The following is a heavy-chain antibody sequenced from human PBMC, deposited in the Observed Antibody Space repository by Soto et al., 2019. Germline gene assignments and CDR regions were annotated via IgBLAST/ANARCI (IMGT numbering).Heavy chain of an antibody. Sequence: QVQLVQSGAEVKKPGSSVKVSCKASGGTFSSYTISWVRQAPGQGLEWMGRIITILGIANYAQKFQGRVTIHADKSTSTAYMELSSLRSGDTAVYYCARDRWVGSSSPGGYYYYYYIDVWGQGTTVTVSS. D-gene: IGHD6-6*01. CDR2: IITILGIA. CDR1: GGTFSSYT. CDR3: ARDRWVGSSSPGGYYYYYYIDV. V-gene: IGHV1-69*08. J-gene: IGHJ6*03.